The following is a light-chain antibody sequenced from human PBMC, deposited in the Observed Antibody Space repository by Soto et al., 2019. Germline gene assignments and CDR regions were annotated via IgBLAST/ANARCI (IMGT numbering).Light chain of an antibody. CDR2: VNSDGSY. V-gene: IGLV4-69*01. CDR3: QTWGTDVV. CDR1: SGHNTYA. Sequence: QPVLTQSPSASASLGASVNLTCTLISGHNTYAIAWHQQQPEKGPRFLMKVNSDGSYIKGDGTPDRFSGCSSGAERYLTISSLQSEDEADYYCQTWGTDVVFGGGTKLTVL. J-gene: IGLJ2*01.